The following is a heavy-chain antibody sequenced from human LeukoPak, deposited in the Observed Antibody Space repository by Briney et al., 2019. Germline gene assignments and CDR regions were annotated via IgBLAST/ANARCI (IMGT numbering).Heavy chain of an antibody. CDR1: GYSFTSYW. D-gene: IGHD3-22*01. J-gene: IGHJ4*02. V-gene: IGHV5-51*01. CDR3: ARPRDGYFPYYFDY. CDR2: MFPDDSDI. Sequence: GESLKISCKGSGYSFTSYWIGWVRQMPGKGLEWMGIMFPDDSDIRYSPSFQGQVTISADKSISTAYLQWSSLQASDTAMYYCARPRDGYFPYYFDYWGQGTLVTVSS.